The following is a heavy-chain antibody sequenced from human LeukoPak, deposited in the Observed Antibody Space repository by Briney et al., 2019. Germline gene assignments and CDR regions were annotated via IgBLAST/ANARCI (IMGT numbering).Heavy chain of an antibody. Sequence: ASVKVSCKASGYTFTSYGISWVRQAPGQGLEWMGWISAYNGNTNYAQKLQGRVTMTTDTSTSTAYMELRSLRSDDTAVYYCARDPDPYCSGGSCYAGEDAFDIWGQGTMVTVSS. CDR2: ISAYNGNT. D-gene: IGHD2-15*01. CDR3: ARDPDPYCSGGSCYAGEDAFDI. V-gene: IGHV1-18*01. CDR1: GYTFTSYG. J-gene: IGHJ3*02.